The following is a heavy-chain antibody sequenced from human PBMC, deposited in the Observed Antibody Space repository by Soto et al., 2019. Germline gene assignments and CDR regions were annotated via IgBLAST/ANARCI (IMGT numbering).Heavy chain of an antibody. V-gene: IGHV3-74*01. CDR1: EFTFSNYW. D-gene: IGHD5-12*01. J-gene: IGHJ5*02. CDR2: INGDGSTT. Sequence: EVQLVESGGGLVQPGGSLRLSCAASEFTFSNYWMHWVRQAPGKGLVWVSRINGDGSTTNYADSVKGRFAISRDNAKSTLVLQMNGLSAEDTAVYYCARGGLRAYWFDPWGQGTLVTVSA. CDR3: ARGGLRAYWFDP.